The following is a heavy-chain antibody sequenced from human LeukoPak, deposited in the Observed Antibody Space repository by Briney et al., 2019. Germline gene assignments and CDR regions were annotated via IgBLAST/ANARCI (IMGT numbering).Heavy chain of an antibody. CDR2: ISYDGSNK. Sequence: QPGRSLRLSCAASGFTFSSYGMHWVRQAPGKGLEWVAVISYDGSNKYYADSVKGRFTISRDNSKNTLYLQMHSLRAEDTAVYYCAKASGYFDYWGQGTLVTVSS. CDR1: GFTFSSYG. CDR3: AKASGYFDY. J-gene: IGHJ4*02. D-gene: IGHD3-10*01. V-gene: IGHV3-30*18.